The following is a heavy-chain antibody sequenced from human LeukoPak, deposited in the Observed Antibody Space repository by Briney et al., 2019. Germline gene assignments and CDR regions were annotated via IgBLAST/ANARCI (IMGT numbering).Heavy chain of an antibody. J-gene: IGHJ4*02. V-gene: IGHV4-59*01. D-gene: IGHD3-10*01. Sequence: SETLSLTCTVSGGSISSYYWSWMRQPPGKGLEWIGFIYYSGSTNYNPSLKSRVTISVDTSKNQFSLKLSSVTAADTAVYYCARYGSGSYPPFDYWGQGILATVSS. CDR2: IYYSGST. CDR1: GGSISSYY. CDR3: ARYGSGSYPPFDY.